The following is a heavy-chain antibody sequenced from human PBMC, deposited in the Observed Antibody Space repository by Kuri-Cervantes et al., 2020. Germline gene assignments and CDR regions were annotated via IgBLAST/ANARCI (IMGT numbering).Heavy chain of an antibody. CDR1: GFTFSIHP. V-gene: IGHV3-23*01. CDR2: LSGSGGST. J-gene: IGHJ6*03. CDR3: AKDASTFPGYCSSTSCYPYYYYYYMDV. Sequence: GGSLRHSCAASGFTFSIHPMSGVPQAPGKGLEWVSVLSGSGGSTYYADSVKGRFTISRDNSKNTLYLQMNSLRAEDTAVYYCAKDASTFPGYCSSTSCYPYYYYYYMDVWGKGTTVTVSS. D-gene: IGHD2-2*01.